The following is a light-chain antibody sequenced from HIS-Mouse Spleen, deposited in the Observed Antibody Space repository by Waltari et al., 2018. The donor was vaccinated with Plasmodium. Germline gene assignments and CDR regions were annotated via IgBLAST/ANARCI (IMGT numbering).Light chain of an antibody. CDR2: EGS. J-gene: IGLJ2*01. CDR3: CSYAGSSTFVV. CDR1: SSDVGSYNL. V-gene: IGLV2-23*03. Sequence: QSALTQPASVSGSPGQSITISCTGTSSDVGSYNLVSWYQQHTGKAPKLMIYEGSKRPSGGSNRFSGSKSGNTASLTISGLQAEDEAEYYCCSYAGSSTFVVFGGGTKLTVL.